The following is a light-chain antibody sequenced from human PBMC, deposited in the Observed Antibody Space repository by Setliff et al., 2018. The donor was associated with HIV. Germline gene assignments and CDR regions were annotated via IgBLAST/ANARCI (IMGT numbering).Light chain of an antibody. J-gene: IGKJ4*01. V-gene: IGKV1-33*01. CDR1: QDISTF. CDR2: DAS. Sequence: DIQMTQSPSSLSASVGDRITITCQASQDISTFLNWYQQKPGKAPKVLIYDASNLEVGVPSRFSGSGSGTNFSLTISGLEPEDFATYYCQQFENLRSLFGGGTKVDIK. CDR3: QQFENLRSL.